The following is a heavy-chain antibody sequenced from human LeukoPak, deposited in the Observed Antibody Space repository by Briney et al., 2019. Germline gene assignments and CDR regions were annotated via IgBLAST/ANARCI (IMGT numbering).Heavy chain of an antibody. J-gene: IGHJ4*02. CDR2: ISGSGGST. V-gene: IGHV3-23*01. CDR3: AKEAYYDFWSGYYTGFGGDY. Sequence: SCKASGGTFSSYAMSWVRQAPGKGLEWVSAISGSGGSTYYADSVKGRFTISRDNSKNTLYLQMNSLRAEDTAVYYCAKEAYYDFWSGYYTGFGGDYWGQGTLVTVSS. CDR1: GGTFSSYA. D-gene: IGHD3-3*01.